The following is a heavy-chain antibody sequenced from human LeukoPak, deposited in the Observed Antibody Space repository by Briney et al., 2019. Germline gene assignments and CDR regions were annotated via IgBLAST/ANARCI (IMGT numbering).Heavy chain of an antibody. J-gene: IGHJ6*02. CDR1: GYTFTGYY. D-gene: IGHD3-22*01. CDR2: INPNSGGT. CDR3: ARVLPRYYYDSRIPYYYHYGMDV. Sequence: GSVKVSCKASGYTFTGYYMHWVRQAPGQGLEWMGWINPNSGGTNYAQKFQGRVTMTRDTSISTAYMELSRLRSDDTAVYYCARVLPRYYYDSRIPYYYHYGMDVWGQGTTVTVSS. V-gene: IGHV1-2*02.